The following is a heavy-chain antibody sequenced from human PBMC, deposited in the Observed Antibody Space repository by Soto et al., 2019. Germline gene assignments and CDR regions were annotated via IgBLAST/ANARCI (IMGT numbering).Heavy chain of an antibody. D-gene: IGHD3-3*01. Sequence: EAQLVESGGGLVQPGRSLGLSCAGSGFIFDDFAIHWVRQAPGKGLEWVSGISWNSDSIGYADSVKGRFTISRDNAKNALYLQMNSLIVEDTALYYCTKVGGLYDFWSGPLHFDLWGQGTLVTVSS. CDR3: TKVGGLYDFWSGPLHFDL. V-gene: IGHV3-9*01. CDR2: ISWNSDSI. J-gene: IGHJ4*02. CDR1: GFIFDDFA.